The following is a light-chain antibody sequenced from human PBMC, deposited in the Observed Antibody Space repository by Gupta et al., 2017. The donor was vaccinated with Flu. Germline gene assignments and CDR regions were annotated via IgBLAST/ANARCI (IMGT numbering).Light chain of an antibody. CDR3: CSYAGSSTGRV. CDR1: SSDVGSYNL. V-gene: IGLV2-23*01. CDR2: EGS. J-gene: IGLJ3*02. Sequence: QSALTQPASVSGSPGQSITISCTGTSSDVGSYNLVSWYQQHPGKAPNLMIYEGSKRPSGVSNRFSGSKSGNTASLTISGLQAEDEADYYCCSYAGSSTGRVFGGGTKLTVL.